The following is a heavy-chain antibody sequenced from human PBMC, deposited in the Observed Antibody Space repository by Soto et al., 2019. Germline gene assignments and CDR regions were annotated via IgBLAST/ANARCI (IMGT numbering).Heavy chain of an antibody. D-gene: IGHD3-16*01. CDR2: LYTRGTT. CDR3: AKGGTYYFDS. J-gene: IGHJ4*02. CDR1: GASISNFY. V-gene: IGHV4-4*07. Sequence: SETLSLTCSVSGASISNFYWSWIRQSDGKGLEWIGRLYTRGTTDYNPSLKSRVTMSIDTSKNRVSLSLTSVTAADTAVYYCAKGGTYYFDSWGQGIVVTVS.